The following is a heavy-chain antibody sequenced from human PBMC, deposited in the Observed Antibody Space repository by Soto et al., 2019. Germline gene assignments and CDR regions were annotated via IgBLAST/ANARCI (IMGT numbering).Heavy chain of an antibody. D-gene: IGHD5-18*01. CDR2: ISYDGSNE. V-gene: IGHV3-30*18. Sequence: QVQLVESGGGVVQPGRSLRLSCAASGFTFSSYGMHWVRQAPGKGLEWVAVISYDGSNEYYADSVKGRFTISRDNSKNTLYLQMNSLRAEDTAVYYCAKGPIQLWINWYFDLWGRGTLVTVSS. CDR3: AKGPIQLWINWYFDL. J-gene: IGHJ2*01. CDR1: GFTFSSYG.